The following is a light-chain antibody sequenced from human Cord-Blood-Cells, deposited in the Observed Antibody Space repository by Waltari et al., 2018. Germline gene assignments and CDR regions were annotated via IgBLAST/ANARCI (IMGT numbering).Light chain of an antibody. CDR2: QDS. CDR1: TLGDKY. CDR3: QAWDSSNVV. J-gene: IGLJ2*01. Sequence: SYELTQPPSVSVSPGQTASITCSGDTLGDKYACWYQQKQGQSPVLVIYQDSKRPSGLPERFSGSNSGNTATLTISGTQAMDEADYYCQAWDSSNVVFGGGTKLTVL. V-gene: IGLV3-1*01.